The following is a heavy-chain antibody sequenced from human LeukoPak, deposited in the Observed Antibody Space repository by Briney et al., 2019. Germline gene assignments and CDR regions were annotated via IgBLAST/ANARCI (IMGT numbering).Heavy chain of an antibody. CDR3: ARDEGPLDY. J-gene: IGHJ4*02. V-gene: IGHV3-48*02. CDR2: ISSSGTK. CDR1: GFTFSSYS. Sequence: PGGSLRLSCVASGFTFSSYSMNWVRQAPGKGLQWVSYISSSGTKYYADSVKGRFTISRDNAKNSLYLQMNSLRDEDTAVYYCARDEGPLDYWGQGTLVTVSS.